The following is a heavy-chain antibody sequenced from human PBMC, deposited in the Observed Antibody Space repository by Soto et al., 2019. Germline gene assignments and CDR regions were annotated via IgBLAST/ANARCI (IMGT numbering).Heavy chain of an antibody. CDR1: GFTFSSYG. J-gene: IGHJ1*01. Sequence: SLRLSCAASGFTFSSYGMHWVRQAPGKGLEWVAVIWYDGSNKYYADSVKGRFTISRANSRNTLYLEMSSLRAEDTALYYCATEDESSGRAATFHHWGQGTLVTVSS. D-gene: IGHD3-22*01. CDR2: IWYDGSNK. V-gene: IGHV3-33*01. CDR3: ATEDESSGRAATFHH.